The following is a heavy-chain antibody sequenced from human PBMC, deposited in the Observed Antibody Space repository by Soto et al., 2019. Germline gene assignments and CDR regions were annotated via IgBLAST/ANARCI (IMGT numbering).Heavy chain of an antibody. CDR2: IGAARDP. CDR1: GFTFSNFD. D-gene: IGHD2-2*02. J-gene: IGHJ6*02. V-gene: IGHV3-13*05. CDR3: ARAYTGRLPRRADYYYAMDV. Sequence: GGSLRLSCAASGFTFSNFDMHWVRQVPGKGLEWVSAIGAARDPYYLGSVKGRFTISRVNAKNSVYLQMNDLRAGDSAVYYCARAYTGRLPRRADYYYAMDVWGQGTTVTVSS.